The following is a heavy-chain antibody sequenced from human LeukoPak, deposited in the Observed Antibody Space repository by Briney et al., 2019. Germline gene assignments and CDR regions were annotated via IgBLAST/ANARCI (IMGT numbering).Heavy chain of an antibody. CDR2: MHNSGSS. V-gene: IGHV4-59*01. J-gene: IGHJ3*02. CDR1: GASTSHFY. Sequence: SETLSLSCTVSGASTSHFYWNWIRQPPGKGLEWIGYMHNSGSSKHSPSLKSRVTISIDTSKNQFSLQLTSVTAADTAIYYCARSAVWLRNAFDIWGQGTMVSVSS. D-gene: IGHD5-12*01. CDR3: ARSAVWLRNAFDI.